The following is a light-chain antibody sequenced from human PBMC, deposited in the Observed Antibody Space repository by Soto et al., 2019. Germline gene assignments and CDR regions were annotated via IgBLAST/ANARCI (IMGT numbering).Light chain of an antibody. CDR3: QQYGRSPRT. CDR2: GAS. Sequence: EIVLTQSPGTLSMSPGERATLSCRASQSISSNYLAWYQQKPGQAPRLLIYGASSRATGIPDRFSGSGSGTDFTLTISRLEAEDFAVYYCQQYGRSPRTFGQGTKVDFK. J-gene: IGKJ1*01. CDR1: QSISSNY. V-gene: IGKV3-20*01.